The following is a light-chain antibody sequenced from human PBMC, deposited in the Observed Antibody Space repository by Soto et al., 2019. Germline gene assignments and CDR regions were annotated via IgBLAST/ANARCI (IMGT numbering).Light chain of an antibody. V-gene: IGKV3-15*01. CDR2: GAS. CDR3: QQYNNWPPLT. Sequence: EVVMTQCPATLSVSPGERVTLSCRASQSVRSNLAWYLQKPGQAPRLLIYGASTRATGIPARFSGSGSGTEFTLTISSLQSEDFAVYYCQQYNNWPPLTFGGGTKVEIK. J-gene: IGKJ4*01. CDR1: QSVRSN.